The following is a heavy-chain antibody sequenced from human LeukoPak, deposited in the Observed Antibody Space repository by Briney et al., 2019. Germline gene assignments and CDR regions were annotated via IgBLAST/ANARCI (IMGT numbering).Heavy chain of an antibody. CDR2: ISWNSGSI. Sequence: PGGSLRLSCAASGFTFDDYAMHWVRQAPGKGLEWVSGISWNSGSIGYADSVKGRFTISRDNAKNSLYLQMNSLRAEDTALYYCAKDMGIAVALSYFDHWGQGTLVTVSS. CDR1: GFTFDDYA. J-gene: IGHJ4*02. V-gene: IGHV3-9*01. D-gene: IGHD6-19*01. CDR3: AKDMGIAVALSYFDH.